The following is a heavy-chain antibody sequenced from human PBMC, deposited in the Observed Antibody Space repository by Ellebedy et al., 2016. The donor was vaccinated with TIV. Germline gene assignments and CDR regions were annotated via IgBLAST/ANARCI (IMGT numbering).Heavy chain of an antibody. D-gene: IGHD1-26*01. CDR1: GYNFASYW. CDR3: ARFSGSYGGFDY. Sequence: GESLKISCQGSGYNFASYWISWVRQVPGRGLASMGRIDPSDSYTNYSPSFQGHVTISADKSISTAYLQWNSLKASDTAFYYCARFSGSYGGFDYWGQGTQVTVSS. V-gene: IGHV5-10-1*01. CDR2: IDPSDSYT. J-gene: IGHJ4*02.